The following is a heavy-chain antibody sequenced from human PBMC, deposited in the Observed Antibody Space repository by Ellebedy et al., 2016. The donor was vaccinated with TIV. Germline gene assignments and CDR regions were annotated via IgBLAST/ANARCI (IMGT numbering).Heavy chain of an antibody. CDR1: GFIFSAST. Sequence: GESLKISCAASGFIFSASTIHWVRQASGKGLEWVGQMRSEAKNYATAYQASVKGRFTISRDDSQNTAYLQKNSLKTEDTAVYYCIRKSEIEVSGLRDYWGQGTLVTVSS. CDR2: MRSEAKNYAT. V-gene: IGHV3-73*01. CDR3: IRKSEIEVSGLRDY. J-gene: IGHJ4*02. D-gene: IGHD3-10*01.